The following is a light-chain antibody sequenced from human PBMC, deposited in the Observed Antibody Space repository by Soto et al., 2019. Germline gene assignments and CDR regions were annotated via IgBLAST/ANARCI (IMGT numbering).Light chain of an antibody. CDR3: QQRGDWPPIT. Sequence: EIVMTQSPATLSVSPGERAILSCSASQIVSTFLAWFQQKPGQPPRLLIYNASNRTTGIPARFSGSGSGTDFTLTISSLEPEDFAVYYCQQRGDWPPITFGQGTRLEIK. V-gene: IGKV3-11*01. J-gene: IGKJ5*01. CDR1: QIVSTF. CDR2: NAS.